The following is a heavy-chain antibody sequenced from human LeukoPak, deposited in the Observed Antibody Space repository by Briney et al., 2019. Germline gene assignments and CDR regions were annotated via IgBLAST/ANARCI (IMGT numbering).Heavy chain of an antibody. CDR1: GYSFTSYW. CDR3: ARRYYGSGSSLPGENWFDP. Sequence: GESLKISCKGSGYSFTSYWIGWVRQMPGKGLEWMGIIYPGDSDTRYSPSFQGQVTISADKSISTAYLQWSSLKASDTAMYYCARRYYGSGSSLPGENWFDPWGQGTLVTVSS. J-gene: IGHJ5*02. CDR2: IYPGDSDT. D-gene: IGHD3-10*01. V-gene: IGHV5-51*01.